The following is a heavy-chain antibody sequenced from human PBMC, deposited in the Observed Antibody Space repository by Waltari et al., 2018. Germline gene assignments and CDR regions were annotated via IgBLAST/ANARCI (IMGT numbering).Heavy chain of an antibody. Sequence: QVQLVQSGAEVKKPGSSVKVSCKASGDTFTSYGINWVRQAPGQGLEWMGGITPASTALIYAQSFQGRVTITADESTTTAYIEVSSLRSEDTAMYYCARDMRGAYLFPAPFDFWGQGTTVTVSS. CDR2: ITPASTAL. CDR1: GDTFTSYG. V-gene: IGHV1-69*01. CDR3: ARDMRGAYLFPAPFDF. D-gene: IGHD3-16*01. J-gene: IGHJ6*02.